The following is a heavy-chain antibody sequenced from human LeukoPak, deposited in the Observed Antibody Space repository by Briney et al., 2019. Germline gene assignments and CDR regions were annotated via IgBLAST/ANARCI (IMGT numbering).Heavy chain of an antibody. CDR1: GYSFTSYG. V-gene: IGHV1-18*01. J-gene: IGHJ4*02. D-gene: IGHD3-22*01. Sequence: ASVKVSCKASGYSFTSYGITWVRQAPGQGLEWMGWISPYNENTNYAQKLQGRVTMTTDTSTSTAYMELRSLRSDDTAVYYCARESGQGITVIVVDRWYFDYWGQGTLVTVSS. CDR3: ARESGQGITVIVVDRWYFDY. CDR2: ISPYNENT.